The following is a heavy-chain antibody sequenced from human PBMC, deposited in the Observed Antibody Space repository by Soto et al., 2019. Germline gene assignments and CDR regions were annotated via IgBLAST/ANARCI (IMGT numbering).Heavy chain of an antibody. CDR3: ARDSVLRGSSQDDAFDI. CDR1: GYTFTSYG. V-gene: IGHV1-18*01. J-gene: IGHJ3*02. CDR2: ISAYNGNT. Sequence: QVQLVRSGAEVKKPGASVKVSCKASGYTFTSYGISWVRQAPGQGLEWMGWISAYNGNTNYAQKLQGRVTMTTDTSTSTAYMELRSLRSDDTAVYYCARDSVLRGSSQDDAFDIWGQGTMVTVSS. D-gene: IGHD6-13*01.